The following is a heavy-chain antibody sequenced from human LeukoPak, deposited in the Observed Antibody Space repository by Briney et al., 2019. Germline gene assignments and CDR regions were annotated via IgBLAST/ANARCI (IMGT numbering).Heavy chain of an antibody. CDR2: IYSGGFT. V-gene: IGHV3-66*01. CDR3: ARERYGMDV. Sequence: GGSLRLTCTASGLTVNNNYMNWVRQAPGKGLEWVSVIYSGGFTYYAESVKGRFTISRDDSENTLYLQMNNLRAEDTAVYYCARERYGMDVWGHGTTVTVSS. J-gene: IGHJ6*02. CDR1: GLTVNNNY.